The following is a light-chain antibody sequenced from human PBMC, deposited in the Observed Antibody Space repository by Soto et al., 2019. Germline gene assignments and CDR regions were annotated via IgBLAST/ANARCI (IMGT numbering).Light chain of an antibody. CDR1: QSISSW. CDR2: KAS. Sequence: DIQMTQSPSTLSASVGDRVTITCRAGQSISSWLAWYQQKPGKAPNLLIYKASTLESGVPSRFSGSGSGTEFTLTISSLHPDDSATYYCPQYDSYPLTLGGGTKVEIK. V-gene: IGKV1-5*03. J-gene: IGKJ4*01. CDR3: PQYDSYPLT.